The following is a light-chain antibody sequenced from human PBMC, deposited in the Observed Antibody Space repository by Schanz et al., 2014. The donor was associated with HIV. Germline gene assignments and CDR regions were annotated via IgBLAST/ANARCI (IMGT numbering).Light chain of an antibody. CDR3: GALSTSDAPV. J-gene: IGLJ1*01. Sequence: QSALTQPPSASGSPGQSVTLSCAGTSGDIGGYISWYQHHPGKAPKLLISEIDKRPSGVPDRFSGSRSGNTASLTIFDLQPEDEADYYCGALSTSDAPVFGTGTKVTVL. V-gene: IGLV2-8*01. CDR1: SGDIGGY. CDR2: EID.